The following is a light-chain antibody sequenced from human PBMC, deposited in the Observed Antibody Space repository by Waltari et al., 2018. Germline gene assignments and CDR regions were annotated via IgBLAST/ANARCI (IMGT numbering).Light chain of an antibody. CDR1: SSDVGGYNY. V-gene: IGLV2-8*01. J-gene: IGLJ2*01. Sequence: QSALTQPPSASGSPGQSVTISCTGTSSDVGGYNYVSWYQQHPGKAPKLMIYEANKRPSGVPNRFSGSKSGNTASLTVSGLQAEDEADYYCSSYAGSNSAVFGGGTKVTVL. CDR3: SSYAGSNSAV. CDR2: EAN.